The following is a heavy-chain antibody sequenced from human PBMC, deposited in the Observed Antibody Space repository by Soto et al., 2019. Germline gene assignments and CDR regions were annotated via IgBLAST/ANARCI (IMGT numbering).Heavy chain of an antibody. CDR1: GGSISSYY. CDR2: IYYSGST. V-gene: IGHV4-59*01. J-gene: IGHJ4*02. Sequence: PSETLSLTCTVSGGSISSYYWGWILQPPGKGLEWIGYIYYSGSTNYNPSLKSRVTISVDTSKNQFSLKLSSVTAADTAVYYCARAILGDFWSGYYSYYFDYWGQGTLVTVSS. CDR3: ARAILGDFWSGYYSYYFDY. D-gene: IGHD3-3*01.